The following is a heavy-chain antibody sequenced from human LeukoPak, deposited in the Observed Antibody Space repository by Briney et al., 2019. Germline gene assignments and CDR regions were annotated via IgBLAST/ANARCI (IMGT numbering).Heavy chain of an antibody. D-gene: IGHD3-22*01. CDR2: IVVGSGNT. J-gene: IGHJ6*03. CDR3: AAGDRGQWLFAPYYYYYMDV. CDR1: GFTFTSSA. Sequence: ASVKASCKASGFTFTSSAVQWVRQARGQRLEWIGWIVVGSGNTNYAQKFQERVTITRDMSTSTAYMELSSLRSEDTAVYYCAAGDRGQWLFAPYYYYYMDVWGKGTTVTVSS. V-gene: IGHV1-58*01.